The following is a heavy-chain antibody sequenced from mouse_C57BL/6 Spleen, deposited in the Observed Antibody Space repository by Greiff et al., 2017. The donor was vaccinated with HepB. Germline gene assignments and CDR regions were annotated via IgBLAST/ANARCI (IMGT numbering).Heavy chain of an antibody. CDR3: ARTHER. CDR2: INPSSGYT. V-gene: IGHV1-4*01. CDR1: GYTFTSYT. J-gene: IGHJ2*01. Sequence: VQLQQSGAELARPGASVKMSCKASGYTFTSYTMHWVKQRPGQGLDWIGYINPSSGYTKYNQKFKDKAKLTADKSSSTAYMQPRSLTSGDSAVFFSARTHERWGECTTLTVAS.